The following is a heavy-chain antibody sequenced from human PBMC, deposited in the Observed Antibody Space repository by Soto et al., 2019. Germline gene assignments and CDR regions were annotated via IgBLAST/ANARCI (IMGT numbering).Heavy chain of an antibody. D-gene: IGHD3-16*01. J-gene: IGHJ4*02. CDR2: IYTDGGT. CDR1: GFTVSSNS. V-gene: IGHV3-53*01. Sequence: GGSLRLSCAASGFTVSSNSMSWVRQAPGKGLEWVSLIYTDGGTYYGDSVKGRFTISRDTSKNTLSLQMTSLRADDTAVCYCARDNSMLGAPFHYWGQGTLVTVSS. CDR3: ARDNSMLGAPFHY.